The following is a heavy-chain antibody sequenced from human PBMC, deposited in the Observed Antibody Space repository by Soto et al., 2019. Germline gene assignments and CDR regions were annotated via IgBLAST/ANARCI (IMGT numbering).Heavy chain of an antibody. CDR1: GFTFSSYS. D-gene: IGHD3-10*01. CDR2: ISYDGENT. J-gene: IGHJ4*02. CDR3: ARVSLDSPIWFGGDG. V-gene: IGHV3-30*04. Sequence: QVQLVESGGDVVQPGRSLRLSCAASGFTFSSYSMHWVRQAPGKGLEWVAVISYDGENTYYADSVKGRFTISRDNSKNTLYLYMNSLRAEDTAVYYCARVSLDSPIWFGGDGWGQGTLVTVSS.